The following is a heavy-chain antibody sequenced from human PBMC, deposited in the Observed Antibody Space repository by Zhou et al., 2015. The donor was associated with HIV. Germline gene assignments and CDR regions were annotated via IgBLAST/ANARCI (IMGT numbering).Heavy chain of an antibody. V-gene: IGHV1-69*01. CDR3: ARDRRRVGYSYGLGEDYYYGMDV. CDR2: IIPIFGTA. D-gene: IGHD5-18*01. Sequence: QVQLVQSGAEVKKPGSSVKVSCKASGGTFSSYAISWVRQAPGQGLEWMGGIIPIFGTANYAQKFQGRVTITADESTSTAYMELSSLRSEDTAVYYCARDRRRVGYSYGLGEDYYYGMDVWGQGTTVTVSS. J-gene: IGHJ6*02. CDR1: GGTFSSYA.